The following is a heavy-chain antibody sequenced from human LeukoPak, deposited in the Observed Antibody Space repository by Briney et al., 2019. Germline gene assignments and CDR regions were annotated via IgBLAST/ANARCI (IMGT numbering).Heavy chain of an antibody. D-gene: IGHD3-22*01. J-gene: IGHJ4*02. CDR3: ARDPKNYYDGSDYYYDAY. CDR2: IIPIFNTT. CDR1: GGTFGIYV. Sequence: GASVKVSCKASGGTFGIYVIYWVRQAPGQGLEWMGKIIPIFNTTNYAQKFQGRVTITADGSTSTVYMELSSLRSEDTAVYYCARDPKNYYDGSDYYYDAYWGQGTLVTVSS. V-gene: IGHV1-69*13.